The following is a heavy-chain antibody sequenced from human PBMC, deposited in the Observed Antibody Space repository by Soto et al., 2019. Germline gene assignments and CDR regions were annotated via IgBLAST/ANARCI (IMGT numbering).Heavy chain of an antibody. CDR1: GGSISSYY. Sequence: SETLSLTCTVSGGSISSYYWSWIRQPPGKGLEWIGYIYYSGSTNYNPSLKGRVTISVDTSKNQFSLKLSSVTAADTAVYYCARRIAAAGSNWFDPWGQGTLVTVSS. CDR2: IYYSGST. V-gene: IGHV4-59*01. J-gene: IGHJ5*02. D-gene: IGHD6-13*01. CDR3: ARRIAAAGSNWFDP.